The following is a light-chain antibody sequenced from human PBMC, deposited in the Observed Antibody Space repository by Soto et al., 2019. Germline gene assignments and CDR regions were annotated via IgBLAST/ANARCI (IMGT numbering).Light chain of an antibody. J-gene: IGLJ3*02. V-gene: IGLV2-14*01. CDR3: TSYTSSSTLRV. Sequence: QSALTQPTSVSGSPGQSITISCTGTSSDVGGYNYVSWYQQHPGKAPKLMIYEVSNRPSGVSTRFSGSKSGNTASLTISGLQAADEADYYCTSYTSSSTLRVFGGGTKLTVL. CDR2: EVS. CDR1: SSDVGGYNY.